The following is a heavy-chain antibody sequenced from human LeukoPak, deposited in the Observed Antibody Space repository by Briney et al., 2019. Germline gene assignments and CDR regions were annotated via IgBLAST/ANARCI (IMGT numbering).Heavy chain of an antibody. CDR2: ISSSGSTI. J-gene: IGHJ4*02. Sequence: PGGSLRLSCAASGFTFSDYYMSWIRQAPGKGLEWVSYISSSGSTIYYADSVKGRFTISRDNAKNSLYLQMNSLRAEDTAVYYCARQGYYDFRSGYLSNLDYWGQGTLVTVSS. D-gene: IGHD3-3*01. CDR1: GFTFSDYY. V-gene: IGHV3-11*01. CDR3: ARQGYYDFRSGYLSNLDY.